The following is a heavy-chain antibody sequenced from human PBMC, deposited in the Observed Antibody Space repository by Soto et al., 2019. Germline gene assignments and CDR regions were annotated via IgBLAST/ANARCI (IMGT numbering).Heavy chain of an antibody. CDR1: GGSISADNW. D-gene: IGHD3-16*02. CDR2: IFPSGAT. CDR3: ARSLRQYYYYYYMDV. J-gene: IGHJ6*03. V-gene: IGHV4-4*02. Sequence: SETLSLTCSVSGGSISADNWWTWVRQFPGKGLEWIGDIFPSGATNYNPSLKSRVTISVDTSKNQFSLKLSSVTTADTAVYYCARSLRQYYYYYYMDVWAKGTTVTVSS.